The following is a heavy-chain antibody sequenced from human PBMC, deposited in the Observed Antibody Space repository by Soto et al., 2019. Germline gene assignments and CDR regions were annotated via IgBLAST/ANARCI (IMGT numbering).Heavy chain of an antibody. J-gene: IGHJ3*02. D-gene: IGHD1-26*01. Sequence: QMQLVQSGPEVKKPGTSVKVSCKASGFTFTSSAVKWVRQARGQRLEWIGWIVVGSGNTNYAQKFQERVTITRDMSTSTAYMELSSLRSEDTAVYYCPVARRESYHLWAFDIWGQGTMVTVSS. V-gene: IGHV1-58*01. CDR3: PVARRESYHLWAFDI. CDR2: IVVGSGNT. CDR1: GFTFTSSA.